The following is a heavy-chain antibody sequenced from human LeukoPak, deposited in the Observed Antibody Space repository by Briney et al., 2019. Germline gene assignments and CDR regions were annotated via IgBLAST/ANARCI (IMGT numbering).Heavy chain of an antibody. D-gene: IGHD2-21*01. Sequence: ASVKVTCKASGYTFTGYYMHWVRQAPGQGLEWMGWINPNSGGTNYAQKFQGRVTMTRDTSISTAYMELSRLRSDDTAVYYCAYRVWQTDAFDIWGQGTMVTVSS. V-gene: IGHV1-2*02. CDR1: GYTFTGYY. CDR3: AYRVWQTDAFDI. J-gene: IGHJ3*02. CDR2: INPNSGGT.